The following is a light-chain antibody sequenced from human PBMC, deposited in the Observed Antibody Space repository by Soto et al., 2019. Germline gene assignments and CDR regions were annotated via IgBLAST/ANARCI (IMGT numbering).Light chain of an antibody. Sequence: EIVMAQSPATLSVSPGERATLSCRASQSVSTDLAWYQQKPGQAPRLLIYDTSARATGIPARFSGSGSGTEFTLTISSLQSEDLAVYYCQQYSTWPRTFGQGTKVDIK. J-gene: IGKJ1*01. CDR3: QQYSTWPRT. V-gene: IGKV3-15*01. CDR1: QSVSTD. CDR2: DTS.